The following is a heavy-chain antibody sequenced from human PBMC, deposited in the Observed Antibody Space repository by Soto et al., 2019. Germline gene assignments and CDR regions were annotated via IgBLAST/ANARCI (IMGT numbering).Heavy chain of an antibody. Sequence: EVQLVESGGGLVQPGGSLRLSCAASGFSLYNYAMDWVRQAPGQGLEWVSYISLSSANIHYADSVRGRFTVSRDNAKNPLYLQMNSLRAEDTAVYYCVREPSRGNEWARYVDLWGRGTLVTVSS. CDR3: VREPSRGNEWARYVDL. V-gene: IGHV3-48*01. D-gene: IGHD1-1*01. CDR2: ISLSSANI. J-gene: IGHJ2*01. CDR1: GFSLYNYA.